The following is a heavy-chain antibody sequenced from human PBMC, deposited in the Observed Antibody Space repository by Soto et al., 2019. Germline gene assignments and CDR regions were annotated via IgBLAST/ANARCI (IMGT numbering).Heavy chain of an antibody. Sequence: QVQLVQSGAEVKKPGSSVKVSCKASGGTFSSYAISWVRQAPGQGLEWMGGIIPIFGTADYAQKFQGRVTITADESTSTAYMELSSLRSEDTAVYSCARDWPRYSSPYDCGMDVGGQGTTVTVS. V-gene: IGHV1-69*01. CDR3: ARDWPRYSSPYDCGMDV. CDR2: IIPIFGTA. J-gene: IGHJ6*02. D-gene: IGHD6-13*01. CDR1: GGTFSSYA.